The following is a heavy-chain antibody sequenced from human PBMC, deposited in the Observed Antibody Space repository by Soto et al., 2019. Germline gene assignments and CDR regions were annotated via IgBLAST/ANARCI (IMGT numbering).Heavy chain of an antibody. D-gene: IGHD5-18*01. CDR2: IWYDGSNK. J-gene: IGHJ4*02. V-gene: IGHV3-33*01. Sequence: GGSLRLSCAASGFTFSSYGMHWVRQAPGKGLEWVAVIWYDGSNKYYADSVKGRFTISRDNSKNTLYLQMNSLRAEDTAVYYCARDWIQLWLLDYWGQGTLVTVSS. CDR1: GFTFSSYG. CDR3: ARDWIQLWLLDY.